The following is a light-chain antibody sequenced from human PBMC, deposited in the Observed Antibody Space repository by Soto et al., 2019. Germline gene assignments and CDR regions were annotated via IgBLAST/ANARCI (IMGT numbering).Light chain of an antibody. Sequence: EIVLTQSPGTLSLSPGERATLSCRASETVRNNYLVWYQQKPGQPPRFLMYDVSTRATGIPDRFSGSGSGTDFTLTISRLEPEDVAVYYCQQYGSSPLTFGGGTKVEIE. CDR2: DVS. CDR1: ETVRNNY. CDR3: QQYGSSPLT. J-gene: IGKJ4*01. V-gene: IGKV3-20*01.